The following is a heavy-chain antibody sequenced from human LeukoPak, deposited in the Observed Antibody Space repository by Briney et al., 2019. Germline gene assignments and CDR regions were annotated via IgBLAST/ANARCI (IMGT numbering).Heavy chain of an antibody. CDR1: GFTFSSYA. D-gene: IGHD5-18*01. CDR2: ISSSGSTI. Sequence: PGGSLRLSCAVSGFTFSSYAMSWARQAPGKGLEWVSYISSSGSTIYYADSVKGRFTISRDNAKNSLYLQMNSLRGEDTAIYYCARDGDSYGYGIDYWGQGTLVTVSP. CDR3: ARDGDSYGYGIDY. J-gene: IGHJ4*02. V-gene: IGHV3-48*03.